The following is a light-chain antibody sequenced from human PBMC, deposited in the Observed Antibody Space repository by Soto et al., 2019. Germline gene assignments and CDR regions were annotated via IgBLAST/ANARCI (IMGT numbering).Light chain of an antibody. V-gene: IGKV3-11*01. Sequence: EIVLTQSPATLSLSPGERATLSCRASQSVSSYLAWYQQEPGQAPRLLIYDASNRATGIPARFSGSGSGTDFTLTITRLEPEDFAVYYCQRFGTSPPWTFGQGTKVDIK. CDR1: QSVSSY. CDR3: QRFGTSPPWT. J-gene: IGKJ1*01. CDR2: DAS.